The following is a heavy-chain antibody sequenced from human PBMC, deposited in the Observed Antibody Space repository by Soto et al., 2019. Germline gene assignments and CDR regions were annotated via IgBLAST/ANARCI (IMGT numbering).Heavy chain of an antibody. J-gene: IGHJ5*02. CDR2: INPSGGST. CDR1: GYTFTSYY. V-gene: IGHV1-46*01. D-gene: IGHD2-2*01. Sequence: EASVKVSCKASGYTFTSYYMHWVRQAPGQGLEWMGIINPSGGSTSYAQKFQGRVTMTRDTSTSTVYMELSSLRSEDTAVYYCARDASQEGQLLSRVDPWGQGTLVTVSS. CDR3: ARDASQEGQLLSRVDP.